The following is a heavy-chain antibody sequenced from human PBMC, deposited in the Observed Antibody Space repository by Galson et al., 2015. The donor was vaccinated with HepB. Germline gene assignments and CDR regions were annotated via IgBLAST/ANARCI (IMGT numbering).Heavy chain of an antibody. CDR3: AKDTACLPCHY. D-gene: IGHD5-18*01. V-gene: IGHV3-30*18. J-gene: IGHJ4*02. CDR1: GFTFSSYG. Sequence: SLRLSCAASGFTFSSYGMHWVRQAPGKGLEWVAVISYDGSNKYYADSVKGRFTISRDNSKNTLYLQMNSLRAEDTAVYYCAKDTACLPCHYRGQGTLLTVSS. CDR2: ISYDGSNK.